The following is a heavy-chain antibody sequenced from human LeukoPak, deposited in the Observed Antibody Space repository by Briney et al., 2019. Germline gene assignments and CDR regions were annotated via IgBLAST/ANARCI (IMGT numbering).Heavy chain of an antibody. CDR3: ARGHYYGLGSIFRGFDP. V-gene: IGHV1-8*01. CDR2: MNPNSGNR. J-gene: IGHJ5*02. CDR1: GYTFTSYD. D-gene: IGHD3-10*01. Sequence: ASVKVSCKASGYTFTSYDINWVRQATGQGLEWMGWMNPNSGNRGYAQKFQGRVTMTWNTSISTAYMELSSLRFEDTAVYYYARGHYYGLGSIFRGFDPWGQGTLVTVSS.